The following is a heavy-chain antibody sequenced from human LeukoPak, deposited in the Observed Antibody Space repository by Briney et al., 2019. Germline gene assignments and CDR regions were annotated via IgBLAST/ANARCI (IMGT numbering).Heavy chain of an antibody. V-gene: IGHV1-69*05. CDR3: ASITPGPYCSSTSCHGAFDI. D-gene: IGHD2-2*01. Sequence: SVKVSCKASGGTFSSYAISWVRQAPGQGLEWMGGIIPIFGTANYAQKFQGRVTITTDESTSTAYMELSSLRSEDTAVYYCASITPGPYCSSTSCHGAFDIWGQGTMVTVSS. CDR2: IIPIFGTA. J-gene: IGHJ3*02. CDR1: GGTFSSYA.